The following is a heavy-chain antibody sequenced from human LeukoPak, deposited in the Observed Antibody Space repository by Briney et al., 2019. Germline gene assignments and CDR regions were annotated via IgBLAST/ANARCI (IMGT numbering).Heavy chain of an antibody. CDR1: GYTFTSYD. J-gene: IGHJ6*02. V-gene: IGHV1-8*01. D-gene: IGHD2-2*02. CDR2: MNPNSGNT. Sequence: ASVKVSCKASGYTFTSYDINWVRQATGQGLEWMGWMNPNSGNTGYAQKFQGRVTMTRNTSISTAYMELSSLRSEDTAVYYCAREDIVVVPAAIRAHYYYDMDVWGQGTTVTVSS. CDR3: AREDIVVVPAAIRAHYYYDMDV.